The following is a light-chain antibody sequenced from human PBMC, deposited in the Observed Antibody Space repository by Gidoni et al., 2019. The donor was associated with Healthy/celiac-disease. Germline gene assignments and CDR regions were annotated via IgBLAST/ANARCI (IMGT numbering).Light chain of an antibody. CDR3: YSAADNNPL. CDR2: KDS. Sequence: SYELTKPSSVSVSPGQTARNTCAGDVLAKKYARWFQPKPGQAPVLVIYKDSERPSGRPERFSGSSSGTTVTLTSSGAQVEDEADYYCYSAADNNPLFGGGTKLTVL. V-gene: IGLV3-27*01. CDR1: VLAKKY. J-gene: IGLJ2*01.